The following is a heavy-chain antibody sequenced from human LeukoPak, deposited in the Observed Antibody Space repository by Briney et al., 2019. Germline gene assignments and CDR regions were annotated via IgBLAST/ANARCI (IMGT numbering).Heavy chain of an antibody. CDR3: AKDIYGDSLHDYYYYGMDV. Sequence: GGSLRLSCAASGFTFDDYAMHWVRQAPGKGLEWVSIISWDGGSTYYADSVKGRFTISRDNSKNSLYLQMNSLRTEDTALYYCAKDIYGDSLHDYYYYGMDVWGQGTTVTVSS. V-gene: IGHV3-43*02. CDR2: ISWDGGST. CDR1: GFTFDDYA. J-gene: IGHJ6*02. D-gene: IGHD4-17*01.